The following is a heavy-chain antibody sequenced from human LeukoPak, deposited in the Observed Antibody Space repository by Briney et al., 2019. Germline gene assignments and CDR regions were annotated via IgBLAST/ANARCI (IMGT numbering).Heavy chain of an antibody. CDR1: GFTFTSSA. CDR2: IVVGSGNT. V-gene: IGHV1-58*02. D-gene: IGHD6-6*01. Sequence: SVKVSCKASGFTFTSSAMQWVRQARGQRLEWIGWIVVGSGNTNYAQKFQERVTITRDMSTSTAYMELSSLRSDDTAVYYCARVRQIGYSSSSRAYYYYYGMDVWGQGTTVTVSS. CDR3: ARVRQIGYSSSSRAYYYYYGMDV. J-gene: IGHJ6*02.